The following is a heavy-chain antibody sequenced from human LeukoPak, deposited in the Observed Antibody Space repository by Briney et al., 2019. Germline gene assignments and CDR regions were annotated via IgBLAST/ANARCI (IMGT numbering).Heavy chain of an antibody. CDR3: ASCRHDYGVFDP. CDR2: IYTSGTT. V-gene: IGHV4-61*02. CDR1: GGSISSGSYY. Sequence: SETLSLTCNVSGGSISSGSYYWSWIRQPAGKGLEWIGRIYTSGTTNYNPSLKSRVTISVDTSKNQFSLKLKSVTAADTAVYYCASCRHDYGVFDPWAREPWSPSPQ. J-gene: IGHJ5*02. D-gene: IGHD4-17*01.